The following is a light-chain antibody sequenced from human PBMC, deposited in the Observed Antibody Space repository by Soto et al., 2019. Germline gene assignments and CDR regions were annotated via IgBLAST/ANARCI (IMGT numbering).Light chain of an antibody. V-gene: IGKV1-39*01. Sequence: DIQMTQSPSSLSASVGDRDTITCRASQSISSYLNWYQQKPGKAPKLLIYAASSLQSGVPSRFSGSGSGTDFTLTISSLQPEDFATYYCQQSYSTPWTFGQGTTVDIK. J-gene: IGKJ1*01. CDR2: AAS. CDR3: QQSYSTPWT. CDR1: QSISSY.